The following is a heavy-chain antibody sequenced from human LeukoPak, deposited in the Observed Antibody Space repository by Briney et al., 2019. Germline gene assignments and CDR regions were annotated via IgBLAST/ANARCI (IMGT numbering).Heavy chain of an antibody. D-gene: IGHD3-3*01. V-gene: IGHV3-30*02. CDR3: ARAPSEIGGYYPEYFRH. CDR2: IRYDGSNK. Sequence: GGSLRLSCAASGFTFSSYGMHWVRQAPGKGLEWVAFIRYDGSNKYYADSVKGRFTISRDNAKNTLSLQMNSLRPEDTGVYYCARAPSEIGGYYPEYFRHWGQGTLVTVSS. J-gene: IGHJ1*01. CDR1: GFTFSSYG.